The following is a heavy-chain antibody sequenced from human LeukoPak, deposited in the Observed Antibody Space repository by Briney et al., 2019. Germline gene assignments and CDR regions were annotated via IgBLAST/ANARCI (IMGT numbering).Heavy chain of an antibody. CDR1: GFTFSSYA. V-gene: IGHV3-23*01. J-gene: IGHJ4*02. D-gene: IGHD3-22*01. Sequence: GGSPRLSCAASGFTFSSYAMSWVRQAPGKGLEWVSAISGSGGTIYYADSVKGRFTISRDNAKNSLYLQMNSLRDEDTAVYYCARTYYYDSSGYYYDPYYFDYWGQGTLVTVSS. CDR2: ISGSGGTI. CDR3: ARTYYYDSSGYYYDPYYFDY.